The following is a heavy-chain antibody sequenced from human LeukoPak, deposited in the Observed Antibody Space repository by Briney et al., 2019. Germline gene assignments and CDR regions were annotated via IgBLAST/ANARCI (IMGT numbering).Heavy chain of an antibody. Sequence: ASVKVSCKASGYTFTSYYMHWVRQAPGQGLEWMGIINPSGGSTSYAQKFQGRVTMTRDMSTSTVYMELSSLRSDDMAVYYCARVGDILTGYPYYFDYWGQGTLVTVSS. CDR2: INPSGGST. CDR1: GYTFTSYY. CDR3: ARVGDILTGYPYYFDY. D-gene: IGHD3-9*01. J-gene: IGHJ4*02. V-gene: IGHV1-46*01.